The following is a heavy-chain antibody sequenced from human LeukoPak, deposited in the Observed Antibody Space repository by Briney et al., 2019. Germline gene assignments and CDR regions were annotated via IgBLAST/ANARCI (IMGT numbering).Heavy chain of an antibody. J-gene: IGHJ3*02. CDR3: ARDGLGTDMVPKPSDAFDI. D-gene: IGHD4/OR15-4a*01. Sequence: PGGSLRLSCAASGFTVSTNYMSWVRQAPGKGLEWVAVISYDGSNKYYADSVKGRFTISRDSSKNALYLQMNSLRAEDTAVYYCARDGLGTDMVPKPSDAFDIWGQGTMVTVSS. CDR2: ISYDGSNK. V-gene: IGHV3-30-3*01. CDR1: GFTVSTNY.